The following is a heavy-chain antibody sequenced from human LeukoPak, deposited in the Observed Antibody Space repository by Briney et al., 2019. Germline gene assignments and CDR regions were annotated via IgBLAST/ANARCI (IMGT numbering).Heavy chain of an antibody. CDR2: IYYSGST. Sequence: SETLSLTCTVAAGSINNYYWSWVRQPPGKGLEWIGYIYYSGSTNYNPSLKSRVTISVDTSKKQVSLNLSSVTAADTAVYYCARVAARYVGMDVWGQGTTVTVSS. V-gene: IGHV4-59*01. D-gene: IGHD6-6*01. CDR3: ARVAARYVGMDV. J-gene: IGHJ6*02. CDR1: AGSINNYY.